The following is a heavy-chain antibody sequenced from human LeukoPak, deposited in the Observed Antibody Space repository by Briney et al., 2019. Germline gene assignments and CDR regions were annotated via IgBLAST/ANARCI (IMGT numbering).Heavy chain of an antibody. CDR3: ARVGLLLWFGTDY. D-gene: IGHD3-10*01. J-gene: IGHJ4*02. V-gene: IGHV3-7*01. Sequence: GALLLSCAASGFTFSSYWMSWGRRAPGKGREGVANIKQDGREKYYVDSVKGRFTISRDNAKNSLYLQMNSLRAEDTAVYYCARVGLLLWFGTDYWGQGTLVTVSS. CDR2: IKQDGREK. CDR1: GFTFSSYW.